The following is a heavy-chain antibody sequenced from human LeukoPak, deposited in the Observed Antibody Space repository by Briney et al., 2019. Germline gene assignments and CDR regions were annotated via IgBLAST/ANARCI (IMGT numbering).Heavy chain of an antibody. CDR3: AEEASYCTNGVCYSRIFDT. J-gene: IGHJ5*02. Sequence: GGSLGLSCAASGFTFSSYAMSWVRQAPGKGLEWVSAISGSGGSTFYADSVKGRFTMSRDNSKNTLYLQMNSLRAEDTAVYYCAEEASYCTNGVCYSRIFDTWGQGTLVTVSS. CDR1: GFTFSSYA. CDR2: ISGSGGST. V-gene: IGHV3-23*01. D-gene: IGHD2-8*01.